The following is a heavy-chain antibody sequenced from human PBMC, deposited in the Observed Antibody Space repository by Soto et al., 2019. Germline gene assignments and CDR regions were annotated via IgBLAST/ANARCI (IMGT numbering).Heavy chain of an antibody. CDR3: ARDLIAAPPSWFDP. J-gene: IGHJ5*02. V-gene: IGHV1-69*08. D-gene: IGHD6-6*01. Sequence: QVQLVQSGAEVKKPGSSVKVSCKASGGTFSSYTISWVRQAPGQGLEWMGRIIPILGIANYAQKFQGRVTITADKSTSKAYMELSSLRSEDTAVYYCARDLIAAPPSWFDPWGQGTLVTVSS. CDR2: IIPILGIA. CDR1: GGTFSSYT.